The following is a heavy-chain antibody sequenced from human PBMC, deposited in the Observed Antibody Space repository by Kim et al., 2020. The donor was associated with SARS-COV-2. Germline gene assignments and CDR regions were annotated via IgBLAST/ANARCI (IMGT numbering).Heavy chain of an antibody. J-gene: IGHJ4*02. D-gene: IGHD6-19*01. CDR3: ARTQHNTGWYFDF. CDR2: IYYSGST. V-gene: IGHV4-59*01. Sequence: SETLSLTCSVSSGSLSGYYWSWIRQTPGKGLEWIAYIYYSGSTNYNPSLKSRVTISVDTSKNQFSLKLTSVTAADTAVYFCARTQHNTGWYFDFWGRGTLVTLSS. CDR1: SGSLSGYY.